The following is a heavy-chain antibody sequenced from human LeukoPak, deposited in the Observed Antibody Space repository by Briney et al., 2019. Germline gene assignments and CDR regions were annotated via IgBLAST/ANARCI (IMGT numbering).Heavy chain of an antibody. V-gene: IGHV4-59*08. CDR2: IYYSGST. CDR1: GGSISSYY. D-gene: IGHD3-3*01. Sequence: SETLSLTCTDPGGSISSYYWSWIRQPPRKGLEWIGYIYYSGSTNYNPSLKSRVTISVDTSKNQFSLKLSSVTAADTAVYYCARQQYYDFWSGPGGMDVWGQGTTVTVSS. J-gene: IGHJ6*02. CDR3: ARQQYYDFWSGPGGMDV.